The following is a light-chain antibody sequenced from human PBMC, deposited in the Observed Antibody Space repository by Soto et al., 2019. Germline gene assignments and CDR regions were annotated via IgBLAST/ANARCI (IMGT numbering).Light chain of an antibody. CDR3: CSYAGSSTHYV. CDR1: SSDVGSYNL. J-gene: IGLJ1*01. CDR2: EGS. V-gene: IGLV2-23*01. Sequence: QSALTQPASVSGSPGQSITISCTGTSSDVGSYNLVSWYQQHPGKAPKLMIYEGSKRHSGVSNRFSGSKSGNTASLTISGLQADDEADYYCCSYAGSSTHYVFGTGTKLTVL.